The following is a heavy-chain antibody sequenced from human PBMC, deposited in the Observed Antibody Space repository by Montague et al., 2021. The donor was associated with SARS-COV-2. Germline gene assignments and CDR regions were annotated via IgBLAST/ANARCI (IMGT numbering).Heavy chain of an antibody. CDR1: GFTFSSYS. D-gene: IGHD3-9*01. Sequence: SLRLSCAASGFTFSSYSMNWVRQAPGKGLEWVSSISSSSSYIYYADSVKGRFTISRDNAENSLYLQMNSLRAEDTAVYYCARDHYDILTGYYYWGQGTLVTVSS. CDR3: ARDHYDILTGYYY. CDR2: ISSSSSYI. J-gene: IGHJ4*02. V-gene: IGHV3-21*01.